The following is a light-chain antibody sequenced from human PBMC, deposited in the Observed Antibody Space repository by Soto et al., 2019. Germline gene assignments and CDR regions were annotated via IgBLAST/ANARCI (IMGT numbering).Light chain of an antibody. Sequence: QSALTQPPSASGSPGQSVTISCTGTSSDVGGYNYVSWYQQHPGKAPKLMIYEVYKRPSGVPDRFSGSKSGNTASLTVSGLQAEDEADYYCISCAGSNIYVVFGGGTKLTVL. CDR3: ISCAGSNIYVV. CDR2: EVY. CDR1: SSDVGGYNY. J-gene: IGLJ2*01. V-gene: IGLV2-8*01.